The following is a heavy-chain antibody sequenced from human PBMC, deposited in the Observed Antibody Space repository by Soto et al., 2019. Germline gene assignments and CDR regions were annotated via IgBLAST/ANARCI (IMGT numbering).Heavy chain of an antibody. Sequence: QVQLVQSGAEVKKPGSSVKVSCKASGDTFSSYAISWVRQAPGQGLEWMGGIIPIFGTANYAQKFQGRVTITADKSTSTADLELSSLRSEAAAVYYCASPVEIPYYYYGMDFWGQGTTVTVS. CDR2: IIPIFGTA. CDR3: ASPVEIPYYYYGMDF. V-gene: IGHV1-69*06. CDR1: GDTFSSYA. J-gene: IGHJ6*02. D-gene: IGHD2-21*01.